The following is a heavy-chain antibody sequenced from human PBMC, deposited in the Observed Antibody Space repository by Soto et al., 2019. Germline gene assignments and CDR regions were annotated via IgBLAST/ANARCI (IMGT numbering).Heavy chain of an antibody. CDR1: GFTFSDYY. J-gene: IGHJ6*02. Sequence: NPGGSLRLSCAASGFTFSDYYMSWIRQAPGKGLEWVSYISSSGSTIYYADSVKGRFTISRDNAKNSLYLQMNSLRAEDTAVYYCARERYRDSEGVSYGMDVWGQGTTVTVS. CDR2: ISSSGSTI. D-gene: IGHD5-12*01. CDR3: ARERYRDSEGVSYGMDV. V-gene: IGHV3-11*01.